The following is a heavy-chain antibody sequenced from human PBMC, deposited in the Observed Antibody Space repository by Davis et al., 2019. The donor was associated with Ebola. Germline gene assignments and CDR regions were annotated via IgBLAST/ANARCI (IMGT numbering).Heavy chain of an antibody. Sequence: ASVKVSCKASGYTFTTYDINWLRQATGQGLEWMGWMNPNSGNTGYAQKFQGRVTMTTDTSTSTAYMELSSLRSEDTAVYYCARWVAVAGDYYYYGMDVWGQGTTVTVSS. D-gene: IGHD6-19*01. V-gene: IGHV1-8*01. CDR1: GYTFTTYD. CDR2: MNPNSGNT. J-gene: IGHJ6*02. CDR3: ARWVAVAGDYYYYGMDV.